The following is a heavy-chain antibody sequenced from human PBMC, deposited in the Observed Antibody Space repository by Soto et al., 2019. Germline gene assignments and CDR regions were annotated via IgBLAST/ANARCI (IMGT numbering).Heavy chain of an antibody. J-gene: IGHJ6*02. CDR3: ARDLQQLAYGMDV. D-gene: IGHD6-13*01. V-gene: IGHV3-21*01. CDR1: GFTFSSYS. Sequence: PGGSLRLSCAASGFTFSSYSMNWVRQAPGKGLEWVSSISSSSSYIYYADSVKGRFTISRDNAKNSLYLQMNSLRAEDTAVYYCARDLQQLAYGMDVRAQGTTVTVSS. CDR2: ISSSSSYI.